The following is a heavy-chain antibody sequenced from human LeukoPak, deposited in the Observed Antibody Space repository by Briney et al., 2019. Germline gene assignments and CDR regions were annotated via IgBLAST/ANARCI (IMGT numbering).Heavy chain of an antibody. V-gene: IGHV3-64*02. J-gene: IGHJ4*02. CDR1: GFIFSNYA. CDR2: ISTKGGST. D-gene: IGHD6-19*01. CDR3: ARDRSGAFDY. Sequence: GGSLRLSCAASGFIFSNYAMYWVRQAPGKGLESVAAISTKGGSTSYADSVKGGMTISRDDSKNTLFLQMGSLTTDDMGLYFCARDRSGAFDYWGQGTLVTVSS.